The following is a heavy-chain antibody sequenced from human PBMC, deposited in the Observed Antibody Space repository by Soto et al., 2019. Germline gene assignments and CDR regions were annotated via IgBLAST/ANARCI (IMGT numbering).Heavy chain of an antibody. D-gene: IGHD1-26*01. CDR1: GYPFTAYY. CDR3: ARAHSGSALNWFDP. J-gene: IGHJ5*02. Sequence: ASVKVSCKTSGYPFTAYYMHWVRQAPGQGLEWMAWINPNSGGTNYAQKFQGRVTMTRDTSINTAYMELSRVRFDDTAVYYCARAHSGSALNWFDPWGQGTTVTVSS. CDR2: INPNSGGT. V-gene: IGHV1-2*02.